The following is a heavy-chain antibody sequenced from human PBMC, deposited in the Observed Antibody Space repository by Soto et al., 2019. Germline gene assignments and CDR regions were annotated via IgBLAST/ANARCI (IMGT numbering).Heavy chain of an antibody. CDR2: ISSSSSYI. Sequence: EVQLVESGGGPVKPGGSLRLSCAASGFTFSSYSMNWVRQAPGKGLECVSSISSSSSYIYYADSGKGRFTISRDNAKNSMYLQMNSLRAEDTAVYDCARDVYSSSRYFDYWGQGTLVTVSS. CDR1: GFTFSSYS. V-gene: IGHV3-21*01. D-gene: IGHD6-6*01. CDR3: ARDVYSSSRYFDY. J-gene: IGHJ4*02.